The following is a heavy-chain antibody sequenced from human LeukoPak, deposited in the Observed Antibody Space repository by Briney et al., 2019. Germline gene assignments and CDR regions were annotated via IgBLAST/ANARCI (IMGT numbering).Heavy chain of an antibody. V-gene: IGHV4-59*11. Sequence: SETLSLTCAVSDDSFSSHYWTWIRQPPGKGLEWIGYISYIGSTNYNPSLKSRVTISIDTSKNQFSLKLSSVTAADTAVYYCARDLVTGTKGFDIWGQGTMVSVSS. CDR3: ARDLVTGTKGFDI. D-gene: IGHD4-17*01. CDR1: DDSFSSHY. CDR2: ISYIGST. J-gene: IGHJ3*02.